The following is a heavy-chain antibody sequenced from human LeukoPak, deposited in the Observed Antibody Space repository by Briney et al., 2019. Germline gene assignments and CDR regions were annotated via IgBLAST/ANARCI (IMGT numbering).Heavy chain of an antibody. J-gene: IGHJ4*02. CDR3: ATAQIAAAGKVFDY. V-gene: IGHV4-34*01. CDR1: GGSFSGYY. CDR2: INHSGST. D-gene: IGHD6-13*01. Sequence: PSETLSLTCPVYGGSFSGYYWSWIRQPPGKGLEWIGEINHSGSTNYNPSLKSRVTISVDTSKNQFSLKLSSVTAADTAVYYCATAQIAAAGKVFDYWGQGTLVTVSS.